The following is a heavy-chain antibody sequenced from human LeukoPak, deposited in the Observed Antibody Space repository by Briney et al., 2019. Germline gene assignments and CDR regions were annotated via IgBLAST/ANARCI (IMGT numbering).Heavy chain of an antibody. J-gene: IGHJ4*02. D-gene: IGHD6-6*01. CDR1: GYTFTSYG. V-gene: IGHV1-8*02. CDR2: MNPNSGNT. CDR3: ARVGWYSSSPQLNY. Sequence: GASVKVSCKASGYTFTSYGISWVRQATGQGLEWMGWMNPNSGNTGYAQKFQGRVTMTRNTSISTAYMELSSLRSEDTAVYYCARVGWYSSSPQLNYWGQGTLVTVSS.